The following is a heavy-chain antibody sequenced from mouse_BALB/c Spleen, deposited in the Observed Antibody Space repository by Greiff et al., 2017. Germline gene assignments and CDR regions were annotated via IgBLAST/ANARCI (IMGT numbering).Heavy chain of an antibody. V-gene: IGHV14-3*02. J-gene: IGHJ1*01. Sequence: EVQLQQSGAELVKPGASVKLSCTASGFNIKDTYMHWVQQRPEQGLEWIGRIDPANGNTKYDPKLQGKATVTADTSSNTAYLQLSSLTSEDTAVYYCASYPGYIDVWGAGTTVTVSS. CDR3: ASYPGYIDV. CDR1: GFNIKDTY. CDR2: IDPANGNT.